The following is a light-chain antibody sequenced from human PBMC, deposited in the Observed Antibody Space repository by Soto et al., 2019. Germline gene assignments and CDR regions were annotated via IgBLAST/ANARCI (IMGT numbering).Light chain of an antibody. CDR3: QQLNSYPIN. CDR1: QSISSY. V-gene: IGKV1-9*01. J-gene: IGKJ5*01. Sequence: DIQLTHSPSFLSASVGDRVTITCRASQSISSYLAWYQQKPGKAPKLLIYAASTLQSGVPSRFSGSGSGTEFTLTISSLQPEDFATYYCQQLNSYPINFGQGTRLEIK. CDR2: AAS.